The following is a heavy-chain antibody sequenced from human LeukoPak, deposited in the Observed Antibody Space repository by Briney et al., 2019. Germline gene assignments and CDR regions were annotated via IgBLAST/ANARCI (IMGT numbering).Heavy chain of an antibody. D-gene: IGHD3-16*02. CDR1: GYTFTSYD. J-gene: IGHJ4*02. CDR2: INPNSGGT. CDR3: ARAMYVWGSYRD. Sequence: GASVKVSCKASGYTFTSYDINWVRQAPGQGLEWMGWINPNSGGTNYAQKFQGRVTMTRDTSISTAYMELSRLRSDDTAVYYCARAMYVWGSYRDWGQGTLVTVSS. V-gene: IGHV1-2*02.